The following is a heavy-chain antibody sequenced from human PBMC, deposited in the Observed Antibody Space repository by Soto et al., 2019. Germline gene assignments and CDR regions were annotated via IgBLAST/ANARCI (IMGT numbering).Heavy chain of an antibody. Sequence: NPSETLSLTCAVYGGSFSGYYWSWIRQPPGKGLEWVGEINHSGTTNYSPSLKSRVTISLDTSKNQFSLKLSFVTAADTAVYYCARAWYSRSSRDYMDVWGKGTTVTVSS. V-gene: IGHV4-34*01. CDR2: INHSGTT. J-gene: IGHJ6*03. CDR3: ARAWYSRSSRDYMDV. D-gene: IGHD6-6*01. CDR1: GGSFSGYY.